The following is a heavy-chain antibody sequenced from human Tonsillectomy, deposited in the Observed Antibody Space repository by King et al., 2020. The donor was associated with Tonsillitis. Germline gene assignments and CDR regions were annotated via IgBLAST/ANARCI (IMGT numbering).Heavy chain of an antibody. D-gene: IGHD3-22*01. CDR1: GGSISSGGYA. CDR3: AAGFSTGYLLNWYFDL. CDR2: IYHTGST. V-gene: IGHV4-30-2*01. J-gene: IGHJ2*01. Sequence: LQLQESGSGLVQPSQTLYLTCAGPGGSISSGGYAWGWLRQPPGKGLEWIRYIYHTGSTNYTPSQRSRVTISVDRSKNQFSLKVCSVTAADTAVFYCAAGFSTGYLLNWYFDLWGRGTLVTVSS.